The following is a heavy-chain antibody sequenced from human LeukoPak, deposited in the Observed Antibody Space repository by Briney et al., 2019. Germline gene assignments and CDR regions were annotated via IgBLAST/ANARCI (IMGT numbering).Heavy chain of an antibody. CDR3: ARSGEGGGVGASLWYYYYGMDV. V-gene: IGHV1-18*01. D-gene: IGHD1-26*01. Sequence: GASVKVSCKASGYTFTSYGISWVRQAPGQGLEWMGWISAYNGNTNYAQKLQGRVTMTTDTSTSTAYMELRSLRSDDTAVYYCARSGEGGGVGASLWYYYYGMDVWGQGTTVTVSS. CDR1: GYTFTSYG. CDR2: ISAYNGNT. J-gene: IGHJ6*02.